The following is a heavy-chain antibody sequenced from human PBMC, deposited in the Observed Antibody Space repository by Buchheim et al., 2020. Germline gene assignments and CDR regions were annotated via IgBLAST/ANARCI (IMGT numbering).Heavy chain of an antibody. D-gene: IGHD3-22*01. Sequence: EVQLVESGGGLVQPGGSLRLSCAASGFTFSSYWMSWVRQAPGKGLEWVANIKQDGSEKYYVDSVKGRFTISRDNAKNLLSLQMNSLRAEDTAVYYCARDPHSSGYYSYYYYGMDVWGQGTT. CDR3: ARDPHSSGYYSYYYYGMDV. CDR2: IKQDGSEK. J-gene: IGHJ6*02. V-gene: IGHV3-7*04. CDR1: GFTFSSYW.